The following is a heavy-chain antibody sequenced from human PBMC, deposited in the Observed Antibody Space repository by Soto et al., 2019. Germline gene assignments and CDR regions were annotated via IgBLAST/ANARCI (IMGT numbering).Heavy chain of an antibody. CDR1: GYTFTSYG. Sequence: ASVKVSCKASGYTFTSYGISWARQAPGQGLEWMGWISAYNGNTNYAQKLQGRVTMTTDTSTSTAYMELRSLRSDDTAVYYCARDRLTAARPFHYYGMDVWGQGTTVTVSS. J-gene: IGHJ6*02. CDR3: ARDRLTAARPFHYYGMDV. CDR2: ISAYNGNT. D-gene: IGHD6-6*01. V-gene: IGHV1-18*01.